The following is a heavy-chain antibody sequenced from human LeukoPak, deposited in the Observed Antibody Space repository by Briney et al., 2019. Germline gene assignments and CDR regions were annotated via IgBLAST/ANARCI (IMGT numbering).Heavy chain of an antibody. V-gene: IGHV4-59*01. CDR3: ARETPLGYFDY. CDR2: IYYSGST. J-gene: IGHJ4*02. CDR1: GDAISTYY. Sequence: PSETLSLTCTVSGDAISTYYWSWIRQPPGKGLEWIGYIYYSGSTNYNPSLKSRVTISVDTSKNQFSLKLSSVTAADTAVYYCARETPLGYFDYWGQGTLVTVSS.